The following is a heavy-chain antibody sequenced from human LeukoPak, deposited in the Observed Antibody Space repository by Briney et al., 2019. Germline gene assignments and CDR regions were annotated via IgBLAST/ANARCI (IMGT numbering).Heavy chain of an antibody. J-gene: IGHJ4*02. Sequence: SETLSLTCTVSGGSISSYYWSWIRQPPGKGLEWIGYIYYSGSTNYNPSLKSRVTMSVDTSKNQFSLKLSSVTAADTAVYYCVREGQQLAFDYWGQGTLVTVSS. V-gene: IGHV4-59*01. CDR1: GGSISSYY. D-gene: IGHD6-13*01. CDR3: VREGQQLAFDY. CDR2: IYYSGST.